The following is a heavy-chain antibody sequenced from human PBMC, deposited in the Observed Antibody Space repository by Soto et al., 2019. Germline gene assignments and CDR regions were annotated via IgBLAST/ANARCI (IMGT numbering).Heavy chain of an antibody. J-gene: IGHJ5*02. Sequence: QIQLQVSGPGLVKPSETLSLTCTVSGASVSTGYWSWIRQAPGKGLEWIGFMYFGGSFNYNPSLSSRATISVETSETQFSMKMTSVTAADTAVYYCARSYYDSTGFAVDPWGQGTLVTVSS. CDR2: MYFGGSF. V-gene: IGHV4-59*02. CDR1: GASVSTGY. CDR3: ARSYYDSTGFAVDP. D-gene: IGHD3-22*01.